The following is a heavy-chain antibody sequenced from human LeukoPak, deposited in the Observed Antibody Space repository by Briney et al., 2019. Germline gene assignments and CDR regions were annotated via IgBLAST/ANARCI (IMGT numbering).Heavy chain of an antibody. CDR1: GYTFDEYA. CDR3: AKGYDSSGSDAFDI. CDR2: ISWDSGSL. Sequence: QPGRSLRLSCVGSGYTFDEYAMHWVRQVPGKGQEWVAHISWDSGSLGYVDSVKGRFTVSRDNAKKSLYLQMNSLRPDDTAWYYCAKGYDSSGSDAFDIWGLGTKVTVSS. J-gene: IGHJ3*02. V-gene: IGHV3-9*01. D-gene: IGHD3-22*01.